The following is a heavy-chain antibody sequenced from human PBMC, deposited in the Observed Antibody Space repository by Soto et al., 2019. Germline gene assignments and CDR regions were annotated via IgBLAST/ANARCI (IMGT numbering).Heavy chain of an antibody. Sequence: SETLSLTCTVSGGSISSGDYYWSWIRQPPGKGLEWIGYIYYSGSTYYNPSLKSRVTISVDTSKNQFSLKLSSVTAADTTVYYCARCRDGYGMDVWGQGTTVTVSS. V-gene: IGHV4-30-4*01. CDR3: ARCRDGYGMDV. CDR2: IYYSGST. J-gene: IGHJ6*02. D-gene: IGHD2-15*01. CDR1: GGSISSGDYY.